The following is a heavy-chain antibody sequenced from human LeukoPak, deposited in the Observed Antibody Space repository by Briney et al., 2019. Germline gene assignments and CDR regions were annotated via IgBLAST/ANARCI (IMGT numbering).Heavy chain of an antibody. CDR1: GFPFSSYG. CDR2: IWYDGSNK. D-gene: IGHD1/OR15-1a*01. J-gene: IGHJ5*02. V-gene: IGHV3-33*01. CDR3: ASGEHPDP. Sequence: TGGSLRLSCAASGFPFSSYGMHWVRQPPGKGLEGVAVIWYDGSNKYYEDSVKGRCTISRDNSKNTLYLQMNSLRAEDTAVYYCASGEHPDPWGQGTLVTVSS.